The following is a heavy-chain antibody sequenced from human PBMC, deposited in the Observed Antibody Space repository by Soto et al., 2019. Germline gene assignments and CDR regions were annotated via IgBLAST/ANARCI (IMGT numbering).Heavy chain of an antibody. CDR1: GFTFSSYA. D-gene: IGHD2-8*01. V-gene: IGHV3-23*01. J-gene: IGHJ5*02. Sequence: GGSLRLSCATSGFTFSSYAMIWVRQAPGKGLEWVSVISGSDGSTYYAGSVKGRFTISRDNSKNTLFLQMNSLRGEDTAVYYCARKAGLVSLYPPEFDPRGKGTRVTAPQ. CDR3: ARKAGLVSLYPPEFDP. CDR2: ISGSDGST.